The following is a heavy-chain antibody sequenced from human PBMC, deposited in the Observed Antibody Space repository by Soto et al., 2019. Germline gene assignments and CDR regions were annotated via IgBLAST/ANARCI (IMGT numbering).Heavy chain of an antibody. CDR1: GFTFSSYG. D-gene: IGHD7-27*01. Sequence: QVQLVESGGGVVQPGRSLRLSCAASGFTFSSYGMHWVRQAPGKGLEWVSSIWYDGDNKYYADSVTGRFTISRDNSRNTLFLQMNRLRAEYTGLYYWVGRGNQNWGAYWGLGTHVTVYS. V-gene: IGHV3-33*01. J-gene: IGHJ4*02. CDR3: VGRGNQNWGAY. CDR2: IWYDGDNK.